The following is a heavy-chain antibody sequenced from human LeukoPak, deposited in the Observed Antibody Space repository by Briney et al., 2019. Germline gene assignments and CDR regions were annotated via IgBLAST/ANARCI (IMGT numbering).Heavy chain of an antibody. J-gene: IGHJ4*02. V-gene: IGHV4-61*02. CDR2: IYTSGTT. D-gene: IGHD3-10*01. Sequence: SETLSLTCTVSGGSISSGSYYWSWIRQPAGKGLEWIGRIYTSGTTNYNPSLKSRLTISIDTSKNQFFLRLSSATAADTAVYYCASSAGYWGQGTLVTVSS. CDR3: ASSAGY. CDR1: GGSISSGSYY.